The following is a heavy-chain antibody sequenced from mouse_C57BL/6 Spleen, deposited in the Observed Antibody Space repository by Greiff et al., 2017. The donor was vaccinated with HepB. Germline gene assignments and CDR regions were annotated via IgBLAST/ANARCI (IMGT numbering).Heavy chain of an antibody. CDR3: TRGEYGNSAWFAY. CDR1: GYTFTSYW. J-gene: IGHJ3*01. Sequence: VQLQQSGTVLARPGASVKMSCKTSGYTFTSYWMHWVKQRPGQGLEWIGAIYPGNSDTSYNQKFKGKAKLTAVTSASTAYMELSSLTNEDSAVYYCTRGEYGNSAWFAYWGQGTLVTVSA. D-gene: IGHD2-1*01. V-gene: IGHV1-5*01. CDR2: IYPGNSDT.